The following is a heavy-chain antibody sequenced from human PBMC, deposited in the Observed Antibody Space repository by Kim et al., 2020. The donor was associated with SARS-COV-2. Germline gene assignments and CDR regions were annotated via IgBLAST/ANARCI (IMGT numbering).Heavy chain of an antibody. D-gene: IGHD3-10*01. CDR2: IYYSGST. CDR3: ARHRGPILWFGELPSDYYYYSGMDV. V-gene: IGHV4-59*08. Sequence: SETLSLTCTVSGGSISSYYWSWIRQPPGKGLEWIGYIYYSGSTNYNPSLKSRVTISVDTSKNQFSLKRSSVTAAATAVYYCARHRGPILWFGELPSDYYYYSGMDVWGQGTTGTVSS. CDR1: GGSISSYY. J-gene: IGHJ6*02.